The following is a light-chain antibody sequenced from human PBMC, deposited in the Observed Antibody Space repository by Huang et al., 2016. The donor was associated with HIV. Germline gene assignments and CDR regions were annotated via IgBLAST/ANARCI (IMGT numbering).Light chain of an antibody. CDR3: QQFNNWPPRFT. Sequence: EIVMTQSPATLSVSPGERATLSCRASQNIGDNLTWYQHKPGQAPRLLIYVASTSATGIPPRFSGSGSGTEFTLTISGLESEDFAVYYCQQFNNWPPRFTFGPGTTVDVK. J-gene: IGKJ3*01. V-gene: IGKV3-15*01. CDR2: VAS. CDR1: QNIGDN.